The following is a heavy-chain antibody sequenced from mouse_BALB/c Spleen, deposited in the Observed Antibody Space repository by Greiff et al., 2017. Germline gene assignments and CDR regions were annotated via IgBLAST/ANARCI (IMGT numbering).Heavy chain of an antibody. CDR3: ARWDKGFAY. CDR1: GYSITSGYY. V-gene: IGHV3-6*02. CDR2: ISYDGSN. J-gene: IGHJ3*01. Sequence: EVKLQESGPGLVKPSQSLSLTCSVTGYSITSGYYWNWIRQFPGNKLEWMGYISYDGSNNYNPSLKNRISITRDTSKNQFFLKLNSVTTEDTATYYCARWDKGFAYWGQGTLVTVSA. D-gene: IGHD1-3*01.